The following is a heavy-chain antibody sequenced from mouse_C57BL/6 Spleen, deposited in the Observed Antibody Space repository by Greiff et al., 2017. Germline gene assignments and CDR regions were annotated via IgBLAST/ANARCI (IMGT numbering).Heavy chain of an antibody. Sequence: VQLKESGGGLVQPGGSLKLSCAASGFTFSDYYMYWVRQTPEKRLEWVAYISNGGGSTYYPDTVKGRFTISRDNAKNTLYLQMSRLKSEDTAMYYCARQRGKGGFDYWGQGTTLTVSS. CDR2: ISNGGGST. J-gene: IGHJ2*01. CDR1: GFTFSDYY. V-gene: IGHV5-12*01. CDR3: ARQRGKGGFDY.